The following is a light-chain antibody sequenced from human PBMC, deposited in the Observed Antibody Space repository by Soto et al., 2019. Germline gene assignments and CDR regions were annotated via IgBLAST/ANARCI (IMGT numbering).Light chain of an antibody. CDR1: QSVRSNY. CDR2: GAS. V-gene: IGKV3-20*01. J-gene: IGKJ2*01. CDR3: HQYGGSPYT. Sequence: EIVLTQSPGTLSLSPGERATLSCRASQSVRSNYLAWYQRKPGQAPRLLIYGASTTATGIPDRFSGTGSGTDCTLTISRLEPEDFAVYYCHQYGGSPYTFGQGTKLEIK.